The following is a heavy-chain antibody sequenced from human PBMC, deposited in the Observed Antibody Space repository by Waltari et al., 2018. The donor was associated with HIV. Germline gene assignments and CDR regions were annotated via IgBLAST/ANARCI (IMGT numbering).Heavy chain of an antibody. CDR3: ARGEIYSPSTKYGMNFDP. V-gene: IGHV4-34*01. CDR2: INHRGTT. D-gene: IGHD4-17*01. Sequence: QVQLQQWGAGTLKPSESLSLTCSVYGGSFSGYYWTWVRQPPGKGLEWIGEINHRGTTNYKPSLKSRVTISVDTSKNQFSLKLNSVTAADTAVYYCARGEIYSPSTKYGMNFDPWGQGTLVIVSS. CDR1: GGSFSGYY. J-gene: IGHJ5*02.